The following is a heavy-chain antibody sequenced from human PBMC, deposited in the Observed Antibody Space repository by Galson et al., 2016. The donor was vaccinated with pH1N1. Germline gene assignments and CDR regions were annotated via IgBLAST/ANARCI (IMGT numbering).Heavy chain of an antibody. D-gene: IGHD2-15*01. J-gene: IGHJ5*02. CDR3: AKATEFCRGGSCYANWFDP. V-gene: IGHV3-23*01. CDR1: GFTFSSCA. CDR2: ISGSGGRT. Sequence: SLRLSCAASGFTFSSCAMSWVRQAPGKGLEWVSSISGSGGRTDYADSVKGRFTISRDNSKNTLSLQMNSLGVEDTAMYYCAKATEFCRGGSCYANWFDPWGQGALVTVAS.